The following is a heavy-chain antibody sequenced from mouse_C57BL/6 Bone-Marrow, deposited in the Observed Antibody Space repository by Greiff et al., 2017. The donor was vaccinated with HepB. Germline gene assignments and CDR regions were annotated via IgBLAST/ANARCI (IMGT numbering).Heavy chain of an antibody. CDR2: IWRGGST. J-gene: IGHJ3*01. V-gene: IGHV2-5*01. CDR3: AKNRDYDYDRGFAY. CDR1: GFSLTSYG. Sequence: VQLQESGPGLVQPSQSLSITCTVSGFSLTSYGVHWVRQSPGKGLEWLGVIWRGGSTDYNAAFMSRLSITKDNSKSQVFFKMNSLQADDTAIYYCAKNRDYDYDRGFAYWGQGTLVTVSA. D-gene: IGHD2-4*01.